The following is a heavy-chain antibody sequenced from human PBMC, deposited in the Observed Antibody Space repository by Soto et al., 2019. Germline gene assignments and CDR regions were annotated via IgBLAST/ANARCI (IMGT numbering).Heavy chain of an antibody. V-gene: IGHV3-23*01. CDR2: ITDSGTGT. CDR1: GFTFSSCV. Sequence: EVHLLESGGGLVHPGESLRLSCGASGFTFSSCVMTWVRQAPGKGLEWVSCITDSGTGTYYADSVKGRFTISRDNSKNTIYLQMNNPRAEDTGVYYCAKGLIDGRWYAEDWGQGTLVTVSS. J-gene: IGHJ4*02. D-gene: IGHD6-13*01. CDR3: AKGLIDGRWYAED.